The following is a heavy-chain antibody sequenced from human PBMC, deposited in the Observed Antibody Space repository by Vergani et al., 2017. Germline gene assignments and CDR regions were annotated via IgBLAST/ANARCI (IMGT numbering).Heavy chain of an antibody. V-gene: IGHV4-34*01. CDR1: GGSFTSYH. Sequence: QVQLQQWGGGLLKPSETLSLTCVVNGGSFTSYHWTWIRQSPGEGLGWVGDIDHTGRPDYNPSLKSRLTMSVDKSRNQFSPTLNSVTATDTAIYFCARVDTDTDGHLYYYYYMDVWGRGTAVTVS. CDR3: ARVDTDTDGHLYYYYYMDV. J-gene: IGHJ6*03. D-gene: IGHD5-18*01. CDR2: IDHTGRP.